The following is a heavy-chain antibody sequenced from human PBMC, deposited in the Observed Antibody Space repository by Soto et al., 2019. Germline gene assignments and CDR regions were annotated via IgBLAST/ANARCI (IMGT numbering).Heavy chain of an antibody. V-gene: IGHV1-18*01. D-gene: IGHD2-15*01. CDR3: ARDLGGWPDY. Sequence: ASVKVSCKASGYTFTSYVISLVRQAPGQGLEWMGWISAHNGNKKYAQKLQGRVTITTDTSTSTAYMELRSLRSEDTAVYYCARDLGGWPDYWGQGTLVTVSS. J-gene: IGHJ4*02. CDR1: GYTFTSYV. CDR2: ISAHNGNK.